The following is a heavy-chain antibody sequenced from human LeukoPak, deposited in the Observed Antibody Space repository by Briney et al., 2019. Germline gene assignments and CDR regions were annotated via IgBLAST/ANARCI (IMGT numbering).Heavy chain of an antibody. CDR1: GGAISSSSYY. Sequence: SSETLSLTCTVSGGAISSSSYYWGWIRQPPGKGLESIGTIYYSGSTYYNPSLKSRVTISVDTSKNQFSLKLSSVTAEDTAVYYCARDGSAPHWGQGTLVTVSS. J-gene: IGHJ4*02. D-gene: IGHD5-12*01. CDR2: IYYSGST. V-gene: IGHV4-39*07. CDR3: ARDGSAPH.